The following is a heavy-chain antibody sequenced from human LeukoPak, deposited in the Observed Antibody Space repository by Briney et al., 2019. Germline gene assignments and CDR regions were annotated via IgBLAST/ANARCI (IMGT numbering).Heavy chain of an antibody. Sequence: PSETLSLTCTVSGVSISSSNSYWGWIRQPPGKGLEWIGYIYYTGNTNYNPSLKSRVTISVDTSKNQFSLKLSSVTAADTAVYYCARDRLQLQSWGQGTLVTVSS. D-gene: IGHD1-1*01. J-gene: IGHJ5*02. CDR1: GVSISSSNSY. V-gene: IGHV4-61*01. CDR2: IYYTGNT. CDR3: ARDRLQLQS.